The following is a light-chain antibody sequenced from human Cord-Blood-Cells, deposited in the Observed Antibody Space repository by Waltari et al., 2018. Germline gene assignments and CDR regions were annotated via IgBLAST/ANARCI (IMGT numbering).Light chain of an antibody. Sequence: QSALTQPASVSGSPGQSITISCTGTSSDVGRYILVSWYQQHPGKAPKLMSYEGSKRPSGVSNRFSGSKSGNTASLTISGLQAEDEADYYCCSYAGSSTYVVFGGGTKLTVL. V-gene: IGLV2-23*01. CDR2: EGS. CDR1: SSDVGRYIL. CDR3: CSYAGSSTYVV. J-gene: IGLJ2*01.